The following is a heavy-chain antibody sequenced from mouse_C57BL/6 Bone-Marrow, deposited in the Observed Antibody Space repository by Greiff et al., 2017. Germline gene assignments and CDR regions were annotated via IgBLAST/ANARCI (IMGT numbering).Heavy chain of an antibody. V-gene: IGHV1-15*01. J-gene: IGHJ2*01. CDR1: GYTFTDYE. Sequence: QVHVKQSGAELVRPGASVTLSCKASGYTFTDYEMHWVKQTPVHGLAWIGAIDPETGGTAYNQKFKGKAILTADKSSSTAYMELRSLSSEDSAVYYCTRRDYYDSREYFDYWGQGTTLTVSS. D-gene: IGHD1-1*01. CDR2: IDPETGGT. CDR3: TRRDYYDSREYFDY.